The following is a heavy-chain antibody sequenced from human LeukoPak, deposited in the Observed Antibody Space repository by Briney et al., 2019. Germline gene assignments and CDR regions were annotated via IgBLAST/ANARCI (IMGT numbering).Heavy chain of an antibody. J-gene: IGHJ3*02. Sequence: ASVKVSCKASGYTFTSYGISWVRQAPGQGLEWMGCISAYNGNTNYAQKLQGRVTMTTDTSTSTAYMELRSLRSDDTAVYYCARDTATVTADAFDIWGQGTMVTVSS. CDR2: ISAYNGNT. CDR3: ARDTATVTADAFDI. CDR1: GYTFTSYG. D-gene: IGHD4-17*01. V-gene: IGHV1-18*01.